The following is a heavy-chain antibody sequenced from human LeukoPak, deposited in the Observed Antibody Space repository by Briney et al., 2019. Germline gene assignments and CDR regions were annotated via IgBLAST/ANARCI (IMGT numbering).Heavy chain of an antibody. J-gene: IGHJ4*02. Sequence: GESLKISCKGSGYIFASYWIGWVRQMPGKGPEWMGISYPGDSETRYSPSFEGHVIISVDKSIDTAYLHWSSLKASDTAMYYCATTSRYFDHWGRGTLVTVSS. V-gene: IGHV5-51*01. CDR2: SYPGDSET. D-gene: IGHD6-6*01. CDR3: ATTSRYFDH. CDR1: GYIFASYW.